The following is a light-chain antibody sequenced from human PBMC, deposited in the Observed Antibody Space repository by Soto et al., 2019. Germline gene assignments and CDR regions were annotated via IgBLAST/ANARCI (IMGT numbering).Light chain of an antibody. CDR2: ATS. V-gene: IGKV1-6*01. CDR3: IQDFISPLT. Sequence: AIQMTQSPSSLSASLGDRATISCRASQGIRGDLGWYQQKPGQAPKLLISATSTLQSGVPARFSGRGSGTNFTLTISSLQPEDFATYYCIQDFISPLTVGQGTKVDIK. CDR1: QGIRGD. J-gene: IGKJ1*01.